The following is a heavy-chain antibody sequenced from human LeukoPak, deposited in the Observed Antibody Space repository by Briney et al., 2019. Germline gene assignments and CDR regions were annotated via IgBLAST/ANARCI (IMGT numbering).Heavy chain of an antibody. D-gene: IGHD3-10*01. J-gene: IGHJ4*02. CDR2: IYYSGST. Sequence: PSETLSLTCAVSAGSISRFHWSWIRQPPGKGLEWIGYIYYSGSTHYNPSLKTRVTISVDTSKNQFSLKLNSVTAADTAVYYCARDLGPSRGFDYWGQGTLVTVSS. V-gene: IGHV4-59*01. CDR1: AGSISRFH. CDR3: ARDLGPSRGFDY.